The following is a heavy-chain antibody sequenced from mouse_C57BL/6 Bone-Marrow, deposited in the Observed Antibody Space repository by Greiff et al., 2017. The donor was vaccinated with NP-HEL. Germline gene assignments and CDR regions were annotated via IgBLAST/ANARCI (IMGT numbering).Heavy chain of an antibody. CDR2: ISGGGGNT. J-gene: IGHJ3*01. Sequence: EVQRVESGGGLVKPGGSLKLSCAASGFTFSSYTMSWVRQTPEKRLEWVATISGGGGNTYYPDSVKGRFTISRDNAKNTLYPQMSSLRSEDTALYYCARRRDGYPFAYWGQGTLVTVSA. CDR3: ARRRDGYPFAY. CDR1: GFTFSSYT. D-gene: IGHD2-3*01. V-gene: IGHV5-9*01.